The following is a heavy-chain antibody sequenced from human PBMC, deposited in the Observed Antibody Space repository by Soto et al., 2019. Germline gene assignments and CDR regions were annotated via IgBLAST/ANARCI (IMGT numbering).Heavy chain of an antibody. Sequence: VQLVESGGGLVKPGGSLRLSCAASGFTFSSYSMNWVRQAPGKGLEWVSSISSSSSYIYYADSVKGRFTISRDNAKNSLYLQMNSLRADDTAVYYCARAGGYCSSTSCSSPDYWGQGTLVTVSS. CDR3: ARAGGYCSSTSCSSPDY. V-gene: IGHV3-21*01. D-gene: IGHD2-2*01. J-gene: IGHJ4*02. CDR1: GFTFSSYS. CDR2: ISSSSSYI.